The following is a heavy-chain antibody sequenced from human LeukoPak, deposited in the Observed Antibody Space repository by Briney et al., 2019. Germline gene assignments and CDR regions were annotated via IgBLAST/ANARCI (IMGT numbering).Heavy chain of an antibody. CDR2: ISYDGSNE. J-gene: IGHJ3*02. Sequence: GGSLRLSCAASGFTFSIYGMHWVRQAPGKGLEWVAVISYDGSNEYYAGSVKGRFTTSRDNSKNTLYLQMNSLRPEDAAVYYCARDYFCSSTSCSATGAFDIWGQGTMVTVSS. D-gene: IGHD2-2*01. CDR1: GFTFSIYG. CDR3: ARDYFCSSTSCSATGAFDI. V-gene: IGHV3-30*03.